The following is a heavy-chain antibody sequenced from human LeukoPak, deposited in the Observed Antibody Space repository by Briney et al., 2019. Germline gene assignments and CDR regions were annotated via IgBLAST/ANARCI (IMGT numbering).Heavy chain of an antibody. Sequence: GSLRLSCAASGNYWMHWVRQAPGKGLVWVSHINSDGSWTSYADSVKGRFTISKDNAKNTVYLQMNSLRAEDTAVYYCVSFYETYWGRGTLITVSS. V-gene: IGHV3-74*01. CDR2: INSDGSWT. CDR3: VSFYETY. D-gene: IGHD2/OR15-2a*01. CDR1: GNYW. J-gene: IGHJ4*02.